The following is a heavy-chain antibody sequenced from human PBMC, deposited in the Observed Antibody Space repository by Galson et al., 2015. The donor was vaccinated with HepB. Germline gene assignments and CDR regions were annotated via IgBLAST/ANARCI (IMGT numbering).Heavy chain of an antibody. D-gene: IGHD3-22*01. CDR1: GYTFTSYY. CDR2: INPSGGST. V-gene: IGHV1-46*01. J-gene: IGHJ4*02. Sequence: SVKVSCKASGYTFTSYYMHWVRQAPGQGLEWMGIINPSGGSTSYAQKFQGRVTMTRDTSTSTVYMELSSLRSEDTAVYYCARDLGWRYYDSSGARFDYWGQGTLVTVSS. CDR3: ARDLGWRYYDSSGARFDY.